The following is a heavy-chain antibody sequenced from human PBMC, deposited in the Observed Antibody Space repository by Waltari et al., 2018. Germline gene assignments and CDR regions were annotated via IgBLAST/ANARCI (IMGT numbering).Heavy chain of an antibody. CDR2: IYYGGST. CDR3: ARTYYDFWSGYSKMYYFDY. CDR1: GGSISSYY. Sequence: QVQLQESGPGLVKPSETLSLTCTVSGGSISSYYWSWIRQPPGKGLEWIGYIYYGGSTNYNPSLKSRVTISVDTSKNQFSLKLSSVTAADTAVYYCARTYYDFWSGYSKMYYFDYWGQGTLVTVSS. V-gene: IGHV4-59*08. D-gene: IGHD3-3*01. J-gene: IGHJ4*02.